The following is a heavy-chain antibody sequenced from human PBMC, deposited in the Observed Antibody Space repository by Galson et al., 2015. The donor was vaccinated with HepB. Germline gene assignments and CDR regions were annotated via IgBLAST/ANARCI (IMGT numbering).Heavy chain of an antibody. CDR1: GFTFSSYG. CDR3: ARGVGDIVVVPAVETDAFDI. D-gene: IGHD2-2*01. J-gene: IGHJ3*02. Sequence: SLRLSCAASGFTFSSYGMHWVRQAPGKGLEWVAVIWYDGSNKYYADSVKGRFTISRDNSKNTLYLQMNSLRAEDTAVYYCARGVGDIVVVPAVETDAFDIWGQGTMVTVSS. V-gene: IGHV3-33*01. CDR2: IWYDGSNK.